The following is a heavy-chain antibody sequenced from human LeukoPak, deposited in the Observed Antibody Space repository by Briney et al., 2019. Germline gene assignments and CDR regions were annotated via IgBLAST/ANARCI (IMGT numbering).Heavy chain of an antibody. CDR1: GYTFTSYD. CDR2: IIPIFGTA. V-gene: IGHV1-69*06. D-gene: IGHD6-19*01. Sequence: SVKVSCKASGYTFTSYDISWVRQAPGQGLEWMGGIIPIFGTANYAQKFQGRVTITADKSTSTAYMELSSLRSEDTAVYYCARVKSSVAGTTVRAFDIWGQGTMVTVSS. J-gene: IGHJ3*02. CDR3: ARVKSSVAGTTVRAFDI.